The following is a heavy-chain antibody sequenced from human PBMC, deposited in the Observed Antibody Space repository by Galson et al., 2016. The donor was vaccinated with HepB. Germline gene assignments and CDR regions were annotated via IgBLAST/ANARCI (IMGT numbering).Heavy chain of an antibody. J-gene: IGHJ4*02. D-gene: IGHD6-13*01. CDR2: INWNGGST. CDR1: GSTFDDYG. V-gene: IGHV3-20*04. CDR3: ARAPYLYLAAAAYYFYY. Sequence: SLRLSCAASGSTFDDYGMSWVRQTPWTGLEWVAGINWNGGSTGYAESVTGRFTISRDNGKNSLYLQLNSLKAEDTALYYCARAPYLYLAAAAYYFYYWGQGTLVTVSS.